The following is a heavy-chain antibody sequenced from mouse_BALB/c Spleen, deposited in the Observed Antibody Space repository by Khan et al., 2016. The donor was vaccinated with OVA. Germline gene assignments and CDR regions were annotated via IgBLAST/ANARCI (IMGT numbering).Heavy chain of an antibody. CDR3: ARLAYYYDSEGFAY. J-gene: IGHJ3*01. CDR2: VSTGGHYT. CDR1: GFTFSTYG. Sequence: DVQLVESGGDVVKPGGSLKLSCAASGFTFSTYGMSWVRQTPDKRLEWVATVSTGGHYTYYPDTVKGRFTISRDNAKYTLYLQMNSLKSEDTAMFYCARLAYYYDSEGFAYWGQGTLVTVSA. V-gene: IGHV5-6*01. D-gene: IGHD1-1*01.